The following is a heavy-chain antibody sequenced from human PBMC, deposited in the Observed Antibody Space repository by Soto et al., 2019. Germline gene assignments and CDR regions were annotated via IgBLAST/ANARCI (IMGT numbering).Heavy chain of an antibody. V-gene: IGHV4-34*01. J-gene: IGHJ4*02. CDR2: INHSGST. D-gene: IGHD3-9*01. CDR3: ARVPVDDILTGDRDYFDY. CDR1: GGSFSGYY. Sequence: SETLSLTCAVYGGSFSGYYWSWIRQPPGKGLEWIEEINHSGSTNYNPSLKSRVTISVDTFKNQFSLKLSSVTAADTAVYYCARVPVDDILTGDRDYFDYWGQGTLVTVSS.